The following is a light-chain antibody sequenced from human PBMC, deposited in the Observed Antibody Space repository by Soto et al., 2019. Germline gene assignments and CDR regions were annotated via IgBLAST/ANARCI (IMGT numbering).Light chain of an antibody. CDR3: QTWGTGIRV. V-gene: IGLV4-69*01. Sequence: QHVLTQSPSASASLGASVKLTCTLSSGDSSYAIEWHQQQPEKGPRYLMKLNSDGSHSKGDGIPDRFSGSSSGAERYLTISSLQSEDEADYYCQTWGTGIRVFGGGTKLTDL. CDR1: SGDSSYA. CDR2: LNSDGSH. J-gene: IGLJ3*02.